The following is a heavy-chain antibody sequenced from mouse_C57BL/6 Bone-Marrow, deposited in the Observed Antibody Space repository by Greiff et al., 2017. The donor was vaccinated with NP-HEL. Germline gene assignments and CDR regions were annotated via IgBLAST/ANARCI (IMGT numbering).Heavy chain of an antibody. CDR2: IDPANGNT. J-gene: IGHJ4*01. CDR3: ASYGSVDAMDY. D-gene: IGHD1-1*01. V-gene: IGHV14-3*01. Sequence: VQLQQSVAELVRPGASVKLSCTASGFNIKNTYMHWVQQRPEQGLEWIGRIDPANGNTKYAPKFQGTATITADTSSNTAYLQRSSLTSEDTAIYDCASYGSVDAMDYWGQGTSVTVSS. CDR1: GFNIKNTY.